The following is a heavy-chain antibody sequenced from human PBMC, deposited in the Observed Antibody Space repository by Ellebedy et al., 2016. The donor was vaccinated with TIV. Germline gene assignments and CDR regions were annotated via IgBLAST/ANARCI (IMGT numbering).Heavy chain of an antibody. Sequence: MPSETLSLTCTVSGDSINGYYWSWIRQRPGKGREYMGHIYYIGTTNYNPSLKSRVTISVATSKNQVSLKLRSLTTADTAVYFCARQGPYDFDLDYWGQGILVTFSS. J-gene: IGHJ4*02. CDR3: ARQGPYDFDLDY. CDR2: IYYIGTT. D-gene: IGHD3-3*01. CDR1: GDSINGYY. V-gene: IGHV4-59*08.